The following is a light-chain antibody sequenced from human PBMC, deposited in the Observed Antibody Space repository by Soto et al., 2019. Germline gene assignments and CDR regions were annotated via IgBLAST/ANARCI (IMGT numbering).Light chain of an antibody. V-gene: IGLV5-37*01. J-gene: IGLJ2*01. Sequence: QLVLTQPPSSSASPGESARLTCTLPSDINVGSYNIYWYQQKSGSPPRYLLYYYSDSDKGQGSGVPSRFSGSKDASANTGILLISGLQSEDEADYYCMICPSNAVVFGGGTKLTVL. CDR3: MICPSNAVV. CDR2: YYSDSDK. CDR1: SDINVGSYN.